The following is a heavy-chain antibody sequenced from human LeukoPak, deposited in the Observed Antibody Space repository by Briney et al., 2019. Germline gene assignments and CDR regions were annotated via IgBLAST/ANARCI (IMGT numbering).Heavy chain of an antibody. CDR1: GYSISSANYY. CDR3: ARDSCSSTSTWKKFDN. J-gene: IGHJ4*02. D-gene: IGHD2-2*01. V-gene: IGHV4-39*07. CDR2: IYFSGST. Sequence: SETLSLTCTVSGYSISSANYYWGWVRQPPGKGLEWIGSIYFSGSTYYNPSLKRRVTISVKTSKVQFSLKLSSVTAADTAVYYCARDSCSSTSTWKKFDNWGQGTLVTVSS.